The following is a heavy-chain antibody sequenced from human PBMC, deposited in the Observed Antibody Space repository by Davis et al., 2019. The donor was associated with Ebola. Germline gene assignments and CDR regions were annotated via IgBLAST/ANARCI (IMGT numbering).Heavy chain of an antibody. D-gene: IGHD3-10*01. V-gene: IGHV3-20*01. CDR2: INWDGGST. Sequence: GESLKISCAASGFTFDDYGMSWVRQAPGKGLEWISGINWDGGSTTYADSVRGRITISRDNARNSLYLQMHSLRAEDTAFYHCARTRGEMVPESTYYFDFWGQGTLVTVSS. CDR3: ARTRGEMVPESTYYFDF. CDR1: GFTFDDYG. J-gene: IGHJ4*02.